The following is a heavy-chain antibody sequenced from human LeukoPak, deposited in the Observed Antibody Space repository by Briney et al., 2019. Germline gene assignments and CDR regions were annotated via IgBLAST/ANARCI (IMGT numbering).Heavy chain of an antibody. D-gene: IGHD6-19*01. J-gene: IGHJ4*02. CDR3: ARSSSGWSDLDY. Sequence: SETLSLTCTVSSGSISSYYWSWIRQPPGKGLEWIGYIYYSGSTNYNPSLKSRVTISVDTSKNQFSLKLSSVTAADTAVYYCARSSSGWSDLDYWGQGTLVTVSS. CDR1: SGSISSYY. V-gene: IGHV4-59*01. CDR2: IYYSGST.